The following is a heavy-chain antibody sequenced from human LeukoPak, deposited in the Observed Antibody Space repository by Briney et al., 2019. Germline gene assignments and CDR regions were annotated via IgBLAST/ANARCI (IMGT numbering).Heavy chain of an antibody. J-gene: IGHJ4*02. Sequence: TGGSLRLSCAASGFTFSSYWMSWVRQAPGKGLEWVANIKQDGSEKYYVDSVKGRFTISRDNAKNSLYLQMNSLKTEDTAVYYCARGAHSGSYYGLGFDYWGQGTLVTVSS. CDR3: ARGAHSGSYYGLGFDY. D-gene: IGHD1-26*01. CDR2: IKQDGSEK. CDR1: GFTFSSYW. V-gene: IGHV3-7*01.